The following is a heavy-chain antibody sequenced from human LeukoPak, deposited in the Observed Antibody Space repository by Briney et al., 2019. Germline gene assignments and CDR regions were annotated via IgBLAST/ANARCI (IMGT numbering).Heavy chain of an antibody. D-gene: IGHD1-7*01. CDR1: GFTFSSYA. Sequence: GGSLRLSCAASGFTFSSYAMHWVRQAPGKGLEWVAVIPYDGDNKNYADSVKGRFTISRDSSKNTLYLQMNSLRTEDTAVYYCARDPWNYAYFDYWGQGTLVTVSS. CDR2: IPYDGDNK. J-gene: IGHJ4*02. V-gene: IGHV3-30-3*01. CDR3: ARDPWNYAYFDY.